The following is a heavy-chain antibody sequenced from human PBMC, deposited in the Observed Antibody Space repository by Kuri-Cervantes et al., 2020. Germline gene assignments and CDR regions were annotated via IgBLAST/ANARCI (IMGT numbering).Heavy chain of an antibody. CDR1: GYTFTSYG. Sequence: ASVKVSCKASGYTFTSYGISWVRQAPGQGLEWMRWISAYNGNTNYAQKLQGRVTMTTDTSTSTAYMELRSLRSDDTAVYYCARGVPLGYCSGGSCYASAFDIWGQGTMVTVSS. J-gene: IGHJ3*02. D-gene: IGHD2-15*01. V-gene: IGHV1-18*01. CDR2: ISAYNGNT. CDR3: ARGVPLGYCSGGSCYASAFDI.